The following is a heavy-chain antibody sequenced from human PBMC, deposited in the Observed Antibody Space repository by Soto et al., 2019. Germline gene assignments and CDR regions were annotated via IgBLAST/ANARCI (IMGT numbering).Heavy chain of an antibody. CDR2: GYYSGTT. CDR3: GRIGSYYYFDQ. CDR1: GYSITSGYY. V-gene: IGHV4-38-2*01. D-gene: IGHD3-10*01. Sequence: SETLSLTCVVSGYSITSGYYWGWVRQPPGKGLEWIGTGYYSGTTYYNPSLESRVTISVDTSKNQFSLNVNSVTAADTAVYYCGRIGSYYYFDQWGQGTLVTVSS. J-gene: IGHJ4*02.